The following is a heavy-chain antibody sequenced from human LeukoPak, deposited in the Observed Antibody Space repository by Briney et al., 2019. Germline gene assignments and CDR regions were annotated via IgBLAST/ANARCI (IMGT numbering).Heavy chain of an antibody. CDR2: IYSGGST. CDR1: GFTVSSNY. Sequence: GGSLRHSGAASGFTVSSNYMSWVRQAPGKGLEWVSVIYSGGSTYYADSVKGRFTISRDNSKNTLYLQMNSLRAEDTAVYYCARGIVGALGAFDIWGQGTMVTVSS. J-gene: IGHJ3*02. V-gene: IGHV3-66*01. D-gene: IGHD1-26*01. CDR3: ARGIVGALGAFDI.